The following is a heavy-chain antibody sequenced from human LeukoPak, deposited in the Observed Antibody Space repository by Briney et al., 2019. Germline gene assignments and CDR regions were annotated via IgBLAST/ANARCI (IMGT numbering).Heavy chain of an antibody. V-gene: IGHV3-23*01. D-gene: IGHD4-17*01. CDR2: ISGSGGST. CDR1: GFTFSSYA. J-gene: IGHJ3*02. CDR3: AKDYGDYRGDDAFDI. Sequence: PGGSLRLSCAASGFTFSSYAMNWVRQAPGKGLEWVSVISGSGGSTYYGDSVKGRFNSSRDNSKNTLYLQMSSLRAEDTAVYYCAKDYGDYRGDDAFDIWGQGTMVTVSS.